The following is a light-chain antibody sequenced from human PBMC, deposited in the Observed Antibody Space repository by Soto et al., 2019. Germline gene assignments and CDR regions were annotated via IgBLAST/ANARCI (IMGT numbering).Light chain of an antibody. Sequence: QMTQSPSTLSASVGDRVTITCRAGRDTNYWLAWYQQKAGRDPKLLLYGASTSASGGPSRVSGSGSGTECTLTISSLQPYVFFCLLRQQSSDTLGP. CDR3: QQSSDT. CDR1: RDTNYW. J-gene: IGKJ3*01. CDR2: GAS. V-gene: IGKV1-5*01.